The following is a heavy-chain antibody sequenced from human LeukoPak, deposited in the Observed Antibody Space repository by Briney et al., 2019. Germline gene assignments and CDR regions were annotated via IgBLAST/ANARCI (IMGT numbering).Heavy chain of an antibody. Sequence: GGSLRLSCAASGFTFSSYAMSWVRQAPGKGLEWVSTITGSGGSTYYADSVKGRFTVSRDNSKNTLYLQMNSLRAEDTAVYYCAKARSGYYYDSSGYYEYYYYYGMDVWGQGTTVTVSS. D-gene: IGHD3-22*01. J-gene: IGHJ6*02. CDR1: GFTFSSYA. CDR2: ITGSGGST. V-gene: IGHV3-23*01. CDR3: AKARSGYYYDSSGYYEYYYYYGMDV.